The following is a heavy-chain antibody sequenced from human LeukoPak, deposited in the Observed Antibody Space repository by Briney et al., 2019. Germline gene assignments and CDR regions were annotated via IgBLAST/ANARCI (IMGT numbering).Heavy chain of an antibody. CDR3: ASWNSVIAAAGIRDY. D-gene: IGHD6-13*01. CDR1: GGSISSGDYY. Sequence: RPSETLSLTCTVSGGSISSGDYYWSWIRQPPGKGLEWIGYIYYSGSTYYNPSLKSRVTISVDTSKNQFSLKLSSVTAADTAVYYCASWNSVIAAAGIRDYWGQGTLVTVSS. V-gene: IGHV4-30-4*01. CDR2: IYYSGST. J-gene: IGHJ4*02.